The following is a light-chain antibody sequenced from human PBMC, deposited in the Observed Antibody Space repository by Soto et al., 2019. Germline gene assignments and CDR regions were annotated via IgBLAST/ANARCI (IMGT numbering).Light chain of an antibody. Sequence: DYQVTQSPSTLSASVGDRVTITCRASQNIYTWLAWYQQKPGIAPKLLIHKASTLESGVPSRFIGSGYGTEFTLTISGLQPEDSATYYCQQYERYSTFGQGTKVDIK. CDR2: KAS. CDR1: QNIYTW. J-gene: IGKJ1*01. V-gene: IGKV1-5*03. CDR3: QQYERYST.